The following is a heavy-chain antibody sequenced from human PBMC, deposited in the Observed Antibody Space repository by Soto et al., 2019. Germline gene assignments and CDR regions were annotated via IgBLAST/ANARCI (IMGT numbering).Heavy chain of an antibody. D-gene: IGHD6-19*01. V-gene: IGHV4-39*01. J-gene: IGHJ4*02. CDR3: ARALAVAGPFDY. Sequence: QLQLQESGPGLVKPSETLSLTCTVSGGSISSSSYYWGWIRQPPGKGLEWIGSIYYSGSTYYNPSLKSRVTISVDTSKNQFSLKLSSVTAADTAVYYCARALAVAGPFDYWGQGTLVTVSS. CDR1: GGSISSSSYY. CDR2: IYYSGST.